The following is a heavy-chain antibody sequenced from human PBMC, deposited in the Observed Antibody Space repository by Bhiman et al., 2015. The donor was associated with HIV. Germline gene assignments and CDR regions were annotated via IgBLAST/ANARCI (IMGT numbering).Heavy chain of an antibody. CDR3: AKDKWGASAGSLKDY. J-gene: IGHJ4*02. CDR1: GFSFSSYG. D-gene: IGHD7-27*01. CDR2: IRYANAK. V-gene: IGHV3-30*02. Sequence: QVQLVESGGGVVQPGGSLRLSCAAAGFSFSSYGMHWVRQAPGKGLEWVAFIRYANAKYYADSVKGRFTISRDNSNNTLYLRMESLRVEDTALYHCAKDKWGASAGSLKDYWGQGTLVTVSS.